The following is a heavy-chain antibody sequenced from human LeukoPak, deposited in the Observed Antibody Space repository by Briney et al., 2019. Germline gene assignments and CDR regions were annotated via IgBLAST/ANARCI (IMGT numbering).Heavy chain of an antibody. J-gene: IGHJ4*02. Sequence: GRSLRLSCAASGFSITDHYMDWVRQAPGKGLEWVGRTRNKPNGYTTDYGTSVKGRFIVSRDDSENSLCPQMNGLKTEDTAVYYCVRVRHGDYFDYWGQGTLVTVSS. D-gene: IGHD4-17*01. CDR3: VRVRHGDYFDY. CDR1: GFSITDHY. V-gene: IGHV3-72*01. CDR2: TRNKPNGYTT.